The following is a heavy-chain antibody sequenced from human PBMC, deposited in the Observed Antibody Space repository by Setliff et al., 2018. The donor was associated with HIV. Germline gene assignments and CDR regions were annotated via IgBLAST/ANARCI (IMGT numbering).Heavy chain of an antibody. V-gene: IGHV3-23*01. J-gene: IGHJ4*02. CDR3: AKDPRAAVATICDY. Sequence: GGSLSLSCAASGFTFSSYAMSWVRQAPGKGLEWVSAISGSGGSTYYADSVKGRFTISRDNAKNTLYLQMNSLRAEDTAVYYCAKDPRAAVATICDYWGQGTLVTVSS. D-gene: IGHD5-12*01. CDR1: GFTFSSYA. CDR2: ISGSGGST.